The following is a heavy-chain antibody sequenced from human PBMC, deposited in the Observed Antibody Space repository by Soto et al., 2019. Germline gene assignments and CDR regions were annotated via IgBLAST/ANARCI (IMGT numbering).Heavy chain of an antibody. CDR3: TRHDPYDILTGYSYYYYGMDV. J-gene: IGHJ6*02. CDR1: GFTFSGSA. V-gene: IGHV3-73*01. D-gene: IGHD3-9*01. CDR2: IRSKANSYAT. Sequence: GGSLRLSCAASGFTFSGSAMHWVRQASGKGLEWVGRIRSKANSYATAYAASVKGRFTISRDDSKNTEYLQMNSLKTEDTAVYYCTRHDPYDILTGYSYYYYGMDVWGQGTTVTVSS.